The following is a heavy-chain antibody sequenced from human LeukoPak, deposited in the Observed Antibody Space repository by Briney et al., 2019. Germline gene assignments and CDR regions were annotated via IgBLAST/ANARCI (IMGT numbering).Heavy chain of an antibody. CDR2: INHSGST. J-gene: IGHJ4*02. CDR1: GGSFSGYY. Sequence: SETLSLTCAVYGGSFSGYYWSWIRQPPGKGLEWIGEINHSGSTNYNPSLKSRVTISVDTSKNQSSLKLSSVTAADTAVYYCARGYYLDIVVVPAANYFDYWGQGTLVTVSS. V-gene: IGHV4-34*01. D-gene: IGHD2-2*03. CDR3: ARGYYLDIVVVPAANYFDY.